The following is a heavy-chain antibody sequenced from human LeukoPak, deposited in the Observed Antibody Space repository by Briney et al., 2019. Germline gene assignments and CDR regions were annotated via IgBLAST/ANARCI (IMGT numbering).Heavy chain of an antibody. D-gene: IGHD1-26*01. J-gene: IGHJ6*02. V-gene: IGHV1-3*01. Sequence: ASVEVSCKASGYTFTSYAIHWVRQAPGQRLEWMGWINAGNGNTKYSQKFQGRVTITRDTSASTAYMELSSLRSEDTAVYYCARGATDYYYGMDVWGQGTTVTVSS. CDR2: INAGNGNT. CDR3: ARGATDYYYGMDV. CDR1: GYTFTSYA.